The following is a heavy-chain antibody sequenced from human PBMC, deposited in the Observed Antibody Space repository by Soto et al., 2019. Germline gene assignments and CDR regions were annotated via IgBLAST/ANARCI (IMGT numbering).Heavy chain of an antibody. CDR2: IIPIFGTA. Sequence: WASVKVSCKASGGTFSSYAISWVRQAPGQGLEWMGGIIPIFGTANYAQKFQGRVTITADESTSTAYMELSSLRSEDTAVYYCARVGIAVAGTKVYYYYGMDVWGQGTTVTVSS. V-gene: IGHV1-69*13. CDR3: ARVGIAVAGTKVYYYYGMDV. CDR1: GGTFSSYA. J-gene: IGHJ6*02. D-gene: IGHD6-19*01.